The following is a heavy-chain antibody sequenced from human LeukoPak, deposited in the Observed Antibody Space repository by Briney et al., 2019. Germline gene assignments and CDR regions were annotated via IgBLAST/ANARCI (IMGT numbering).Heavy chain of an antibody. J-gene: IGHJ4*02. CDR1: GGTFSSYA. D-gene: IGHD3-22*01. V-gene: IGHV1-69*01. CDR2: IIPIFGTA. Sequence: SVKVSCKASGGTFSSYAISWVRQAPGQGLEWMGGIIPIFGTANYAQKFQGRVTITADESTSTAYMELSSLRPEDTAVYYCARGYNYYDSSGYYRTLDYWGQGTLVTVSS. CDR3: ARGYNYYDSSGYYRTLDY.